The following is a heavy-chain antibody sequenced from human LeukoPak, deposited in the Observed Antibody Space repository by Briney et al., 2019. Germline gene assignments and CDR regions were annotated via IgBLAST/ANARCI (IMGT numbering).Heavy chain of an antibody. D-gene: IGHD3-10*01. CDR3: ARSAYFGSAFDY. CDR1: GGSISSSSYY. V-gene: IGHV4-39*07. Sequence: SETLSLTCTVSGGSISSSSYYWGWIRQPPGKGLEWIGSIYYSGSTYYNPSLKSRVTISVDTSKNQFSLKLSSVTAADTAVYYCARSAYFGSAFDYWGQGNLVTVSS. J-gene: IGHJ4*02. CDR2: IYYSGST.